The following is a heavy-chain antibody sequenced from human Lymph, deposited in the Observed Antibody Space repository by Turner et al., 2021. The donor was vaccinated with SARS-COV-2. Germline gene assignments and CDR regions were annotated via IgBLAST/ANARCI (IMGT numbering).Heavy chain of an antibody. CDR1: GFTFSYDW. CDR3: ARMGSSSWYFDY. V-gene: IGHV3-7*01. CDR2: IKQDGSEK. Sequence: EVQLVESGGGLVQPGGSLRLSCAASGFTFSYDWMSWVRQAPGKGLEWLANIKQDGSEKYYVDSVKGRFTISRDNAKNSLFLQMNSRRAEDTAVYYCARMGSSSWYFDYWGQGTLVTVSS. J-gene: IGHJ4*02. D-gene: IGHD1-26*01.